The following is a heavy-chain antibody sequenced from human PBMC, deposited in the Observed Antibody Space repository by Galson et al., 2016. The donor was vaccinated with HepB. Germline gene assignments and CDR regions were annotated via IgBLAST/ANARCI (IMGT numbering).Heavy chain of an antibody. Sequence: SLRLSCAASGSTFSSSEMNWLRQAPGKGLEWVSHITGSSDFIKYADSVKGRFTVSRDNAKNSVYLQMNSLRAEDTAVYFCARRDIPMANDYWGQGVLVTVSS. J-gene: IGHJ4*02. CDR3: ARRDIPMANDY. D-gene: IGHD5-18*01. V-gene: IGHV3-48*01. CDR2: ITGSSDFI. CDR1: GSTFSSSE.